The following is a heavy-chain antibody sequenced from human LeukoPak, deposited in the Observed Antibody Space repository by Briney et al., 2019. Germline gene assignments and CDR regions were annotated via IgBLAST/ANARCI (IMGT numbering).Heavy chain of an antibody. CDR2: INPNSGGT. CDR1: GYTLTGYY. CDR3: ARDLNEYYDFWSGSSGAFDI. D-gene: IGHD3-3*01. Sequence: ASVKVSCKASGYTLTGYYIHWVRQAPGQGLEWMGWINPNSGGTNYAQKFQGRVTMARDTSISTAYMELSRLRSDDTAVYYCARDLNEYYDFWSGSSGAFDIWGQGTMVTVSS. J-gene: IGHJ3*02. V-gene: IGHV1-2*02.